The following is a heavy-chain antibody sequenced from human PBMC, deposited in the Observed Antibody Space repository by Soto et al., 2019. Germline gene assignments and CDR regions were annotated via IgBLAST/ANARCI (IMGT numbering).Heavy chain of an antibody. CDR3: AKDIRGMVRGFVTDH. Sequence: PGGSLRLSCAASGFTFDDYAMHWVRQAPGKGLEWVSSISWNSVSIVYADSVKGRFTISRDNAKNSLYLQMNSLRAEDTAFYYCAKDIRGMVRGFVTDHWGQGALVTVSS. D-gene: IGHD3-10*01. V-gene: IGHV3-9*01. CDR1: GFTFDDYA. J-gene: IGHJ4*02. CDR2: ISWNSVSI.